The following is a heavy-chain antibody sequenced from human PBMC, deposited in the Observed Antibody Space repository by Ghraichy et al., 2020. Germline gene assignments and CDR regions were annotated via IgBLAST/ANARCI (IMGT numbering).Heavy chain of an antibody. J-gene: IGHJ4*02. Sequence: SETLSLTCAVYGGSFSGYYWSWIRQPPGKGLEWIGEINHSGSTNYNPSLKSRVTISVDTSKNQFSLKLSSVTAADTAVYYCARGVAASGIDYWGQGTLVTVSS. CDR2: INHSGST. D-gene: IGHD6-13*01. V-gene: IGHV4-34*01. CDR1: GGSFSGYY. CDR3: ARGVAASGIDY.